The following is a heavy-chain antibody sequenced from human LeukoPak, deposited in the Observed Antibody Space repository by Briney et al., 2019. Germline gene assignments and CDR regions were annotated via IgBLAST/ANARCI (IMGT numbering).Heavy chain of an antibody. Sequence: SETLSLTCTVSGGSISSDYWSWIRQPPGKGLEWIGYIYYSGSSNNNPSLKSRVTISVDTSKNQFSLKLSSVTAADTAVYYCARGKTFWGQGTLVTVSS. CDR1: GGSISSDY. CDR2: IYYSGSS. V-gene: IGHV4-59*12. CDR3: ARGKTF. J-gene: IGHJ4*02.